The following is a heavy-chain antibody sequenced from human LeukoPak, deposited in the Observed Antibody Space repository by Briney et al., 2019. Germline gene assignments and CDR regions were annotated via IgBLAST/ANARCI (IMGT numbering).Heavy chain of an antibody. CDR1: GYSFTSYW. D-gene: IGHD3-10*01. V-gene: IGHV5-51*01. Sequence: GESLKISFKASGYSFTSYWIGWVRQMPGKGLEWMGIIYPGDSDTRYSPSFQGQVTISADKSITTAYLQWSSLKASDSAMYYCARQRGYGSGPLDYWGQGTRVTVSS. CDR2: IYPGDSDT. CDR3: ARQRGYGSGPLDY. J-gene: IGHJ4*02.